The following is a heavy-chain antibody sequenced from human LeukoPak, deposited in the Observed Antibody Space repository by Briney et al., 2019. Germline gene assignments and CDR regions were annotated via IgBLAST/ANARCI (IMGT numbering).Heavy chain of an antibody. V-gene: IGHV3-21*01. D-gene: IGHD6-13*01. J-gene: IGHJ4*02. CDR1: GFTFSSYS. Sequence: GGSLRLSCAASGFTFSSYSMNWVRQAPGKGLEWVSSISSSSSYIYYADSVKGRFTISRDNAKNSLYLQMNSLRAEDTAVYSCAKDSLSGSSAFYFDYWGQGTLVIVSS. CDR2: ISSSSSYI. CDR3: AKDSLSGSSAFYFDY.